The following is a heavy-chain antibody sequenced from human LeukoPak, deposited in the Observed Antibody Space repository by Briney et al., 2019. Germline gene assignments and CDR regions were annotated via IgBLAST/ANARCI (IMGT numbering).Heavy chain of an antibody. V-gene: IGHV4-39*01. D-gene: IGHD3-3*01. J-gene: IGHJ4*02. CDR2: IYYSGPT. Sequence: PSETLSLTCTVSGGSIRSSRSYWGWLRQPPGKGLEWIASIYYSGPTHYNPSLRSRVTISVDTSKNQFSLKLSSVTAADTAVYYCARIDPSLTNWGQGTLVTVSS. CDR1: GGSIRSSRSY. CDR3: ARIDPSLTN.